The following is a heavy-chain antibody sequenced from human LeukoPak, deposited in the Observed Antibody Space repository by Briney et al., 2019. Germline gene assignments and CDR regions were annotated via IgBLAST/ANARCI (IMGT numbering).Heavy chain of an antibody. D-gene: IGHD4-17*01. CDR1: GGSISSRSYY. CDR2: IYYSGST. CDR3: ASFPYGDYRTDY. J-gene: IGHJ4*02. Sequence: SETLSLTCPVSGGSISSRSYYWGGLRDPPGKGLEGIGSIYYSGSTYYNPSLKSRVTISVDTSKNQFSLKLSSVTAADTAVYYCASFPYGDYRTDYWGQGTLVTVSS. V-gene: IGHV4-39*01.